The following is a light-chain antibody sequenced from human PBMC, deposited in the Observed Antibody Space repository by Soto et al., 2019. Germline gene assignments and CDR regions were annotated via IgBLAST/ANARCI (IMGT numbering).Light chain of an antibody. J-gene: IGKJ1*01. Sequence: DIQMTQSPSALSASVGDRVTITCRASQSVTTYLSWYQQKPVKAPKLLIFASSSLLSGVPSRFSGSGSGTDFTLTITSLQPEDFATYFCLQTDSPLWTFGQGTKL. CDR2: ASS. V-gene: IGKV1-39*01. CDR1: QSVTTY. CDR3: LQTDSPLWT.